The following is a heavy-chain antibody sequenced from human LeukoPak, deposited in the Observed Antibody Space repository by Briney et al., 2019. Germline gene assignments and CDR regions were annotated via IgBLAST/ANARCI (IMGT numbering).Heavy chain of an antibody. CDR1: GGTFSSYA. Sequence: ASVRVSCKASGGTFSSYAISWVRQAPGQGLEWMGGIIPIFGTANYAQKFQGRVTITTDESTSTAYMELSSLRSEDTAVYYCASSYCTNGVCYPHYYYYYMDVWGKGTTVTVSS. V-gene: IGHV1-69*05. CDR3: ASSYCTNGVCYPHYYYYYMDV. D-gene: IGHD2-8*01. CDR2: IIPIFGTA. J-gene: IGHJ6*03.